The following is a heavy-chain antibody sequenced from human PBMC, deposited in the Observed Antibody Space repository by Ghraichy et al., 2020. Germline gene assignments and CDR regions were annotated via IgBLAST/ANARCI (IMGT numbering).Heavy chain of an antibody. D-gene: IGHD6-19*01. V-gene: IGHV4-61*02. J-gene: IGHJ4*02. CDR2: IYTSGST. CDR3: ASEAAYSSGWAYYFDY. Sequence: SETLSLTCTVSGGSISSGSYYWSWIRQPAGKGLEWIGRIYTSGSTNYNPSLKSRVTISVDTSKNQFSLKLSSVTAADTAVYYCASEAAYSSGWAYYFDYWGQGTLVTVSS. CDR1: GGSISSGSYY.